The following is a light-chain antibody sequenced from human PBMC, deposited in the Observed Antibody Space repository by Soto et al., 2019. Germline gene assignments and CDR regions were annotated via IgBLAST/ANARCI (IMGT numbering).Light chain of an antibody. CDR3: QQYNIWPPYT. CDR2: DAS. J-gene: IGKJ2*01. CDR1: QSVSSY. V-gene: IGKV3-11*01. Sequence: EIVLTQSPATLSLSPGERATLSCRASQSVSSYLAWYQQKPGQAPRLLIYDASNRATGIPARFSGSGSGTDFTLTISRLEPEDFAVYYCQQYNIWPPYTFGQGTKVDIK.